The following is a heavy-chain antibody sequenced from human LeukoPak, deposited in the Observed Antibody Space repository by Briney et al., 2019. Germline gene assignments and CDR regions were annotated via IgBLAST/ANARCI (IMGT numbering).Heavy chain of an antibody. J-gene: IGHJ6*03. CDR3: ASGSGSYRTPYYYMDV. D-gene: IGHD3-10*01. CDR2: IYSAGST. V-gene: IGHV3-53*01. Sequence: GGSLRLSCAASGFTVSSNYMSWVRQAPGKGLEWVSVIYSAGSTYYADSVKGRFTISRDNSKTTLYLQMNSLRAEETAVYYCASGSGSYRTPYYYMDVWGTGTTVTVSS. CDR1: GFTVSSNY.